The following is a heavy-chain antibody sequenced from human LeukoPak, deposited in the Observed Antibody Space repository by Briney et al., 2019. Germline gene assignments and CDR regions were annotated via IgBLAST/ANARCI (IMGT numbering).Heavy chain of an antibody. D-gene: IGHD2-2*01. V-gene: IGHV5-51*01. CDR2: IYPGDSDT. J-gene: IGHJ4*02. CDR1: GYSFTSYW. CDR3: ARQRFVVVPAAMTPARPTYYFDY. Sequence: GGSLKISCKGSGYSFTSYWIGWVRQMPGKGLEWMGIIYPGDSDTRYSPSFQGQVTISADKSISTAYLQWSSLKASDTAMYYCARQRFVVVPAAMTPARPTYYFDYWGQGTLVTVSS.